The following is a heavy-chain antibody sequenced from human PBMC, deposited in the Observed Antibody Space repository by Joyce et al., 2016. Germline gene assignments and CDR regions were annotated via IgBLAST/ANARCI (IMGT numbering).Heavy chain of an antibody. CDR1: GSIFSGYA. CDR3: ARRSGIPAGSRPGAFDM. Sequence: VVQPGTSLRLSCTASGSIFSGYAMNWVRQAPGKGLEWVAIISYDGPNKFYADSVRGRFTISRDNYKNALFLQMNSLTIEDAGVYYCARRSGIPAGSRPGAFDMWGQGTVVTVS. CDR2: ISYDGPNK. D-gene: IGHD6-13*01. J-gene: IGHJ3*02. V-gene: IGHV3-30*04.